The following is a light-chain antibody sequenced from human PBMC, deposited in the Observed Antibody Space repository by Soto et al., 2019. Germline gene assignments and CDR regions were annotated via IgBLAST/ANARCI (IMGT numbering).Light chain of an antibody. V-gene: IGKV1-39*01. CDR3: QQSYSTPRT. CDR1: QSISSS. J-gene: IGKJ1*01. Sequence: DIQMTQSPSSLSASVGDRVTITCRASQSISSSLNWYQQTPGKAPKLLIYGASSLQSGVPSRFSGSGSGTDFTLTISSLQPEDFATYYCQQSYSTPRTFGQGTKVEIK. CDR2: GAS.